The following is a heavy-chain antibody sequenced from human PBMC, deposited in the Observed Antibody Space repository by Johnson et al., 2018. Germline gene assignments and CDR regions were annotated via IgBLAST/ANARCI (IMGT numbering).Heavy chain of an antibody. CDR1: GFTFSNYP. D-gene: IGHD6-13*01. J-gene: IGHJ6*04. Sequence: VQLQESGGGLVQPGGSLRLPCAASGFTFSNYPLNWVRQASWKGLVWVGRISSNANSYATAYAASVKGRITISRDDSKNTAYLQMNSLKTEDTAVYYCTRHAPSIAAAGTPVDVWCKGTTVTVSS. CDR3: TRHAPSIAAAGTPVDV. V-gene: IGHV3-73*02. CDR2: ISSNANSYAT.